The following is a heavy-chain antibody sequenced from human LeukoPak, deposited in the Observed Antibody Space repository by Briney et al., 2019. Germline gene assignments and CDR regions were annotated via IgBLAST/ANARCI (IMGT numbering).Heavy chain of an antibody. CDR3: ARVPGGLRFLEWLFDY. V-gene: IGHV3-7*01. D-gene: IGHD3-3*01. CDR1: GFTFSNYW. J-gene: IGHJ4*02. Sequence: GGSLRLSCEGSGFTFSNYWMGWVRQAPGKGLQWVANIKTDGSEKYYVDSVKGRFTISRDNAKNSLYLQMNSLRAEDTAVYYCARVPGGLRFLEWLFDYWGQGTLVTVSS. CDR2: IKTDGSEK.